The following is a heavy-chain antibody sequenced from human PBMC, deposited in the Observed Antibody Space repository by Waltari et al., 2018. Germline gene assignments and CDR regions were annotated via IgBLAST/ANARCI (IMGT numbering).Heavy chain of an antibody. CDR1: GGSFSGYY. Sequence: QVQLQQWGAGLLKPSETLSLTCAVYGGSFSGYYWTWIRQPPGKGLEWIGEIKHSGSTNDNPSLKSRVTISVDTSKNQFSLKLSSVTAADTAVYYCAFSRWLLVVTAIEGYDSSGHRTLDYWGQGTLVTVSS. CDR2: IKHSGST. D-gene: IGHD2-21*02. CDR3: AFSRWLLVVTAIEGYDSSGHRTLDY. J-gene: IGHJ4*02. V-gene: IGHV4-34*01.